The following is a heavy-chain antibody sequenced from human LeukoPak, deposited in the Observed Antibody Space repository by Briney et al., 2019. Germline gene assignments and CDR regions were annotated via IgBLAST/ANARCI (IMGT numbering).Heavy chain of an antibody. CDR2: ISSSSSNI. CDR3: ARDKEWELLWFGWFDP. CDR1: GFTFSSYS. V-gene: IGHV3-21*01. Sequence: PGGSLRLSWAASGFTFSSYSMNWVRQAPGKGLGWVSSISSSSSNINYADSVKGRLTISRDNAKNSLYLQMNSLRAEDTAVDYCARDKEWELLWFGWFDPWGQGTLVTVSS. J-gene: IGHJ5*02. D-gene: IGHD1-26*01.